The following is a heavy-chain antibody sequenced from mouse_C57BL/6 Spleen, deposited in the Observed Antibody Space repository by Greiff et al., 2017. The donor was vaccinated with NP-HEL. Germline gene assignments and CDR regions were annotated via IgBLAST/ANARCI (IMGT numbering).Heavy chain of an antibody. J-gene: IGHJ4*01. Sequence: VQLQQSGPELVKPGASVKISCKASGYSFTSYYIHWVKQRPGQGLEWIGCIYPGSGNTKYNEKFKGKATLTADTSSSTAYMQLSSLTSEDSAVYYCARNPYAMDYWGQGTSVTVSS. CDR2: IYPGSGNT. CDR3: ARNPYAMDY. V-gene: IGHV1-66*01. CDR1: GYSFTSYY.